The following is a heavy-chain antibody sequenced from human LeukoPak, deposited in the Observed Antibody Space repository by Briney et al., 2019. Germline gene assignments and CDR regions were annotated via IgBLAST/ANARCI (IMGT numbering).Heavy chain of an antibody. CDR2: MNPNSGNT. V-gene: IGHV1-8*03. Sequence: ASVKVSCKASGYTFTSYDISWVRQATGQGLEWMGWMNPNSGNTGYAQKFQGRVTITRNTSISTAYMELSSLRSEDTAVYYCARGQVVPAAINWFDPWGQGTLVTVSS. CDR3: ARGQVVPAAINWFDP. CDR1: GYTFTSYD. J-gene: IGHJ5*02. D-gene: IGHD2-2*02.